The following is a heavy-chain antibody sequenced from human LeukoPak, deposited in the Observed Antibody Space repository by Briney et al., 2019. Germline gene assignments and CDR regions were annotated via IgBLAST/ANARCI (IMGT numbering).Heavy chain of an antibody. J-gene: IGHJ4*02. CDR2: IFAGGGAA. CDR1: GFTFSDYA. Sequence: GGSLRLSCPVSGFTFSDYAMTWVRQAPGKGLEWVSSIFAGGGAALYADYVRGRFTMFRDDSKSTLFLQMHSLRAEDTAIYYCAKNYYDRRGPYSWVFDYWGQGTLVTVSS. D-gene: IGHD3-22*01. CDR3: AKNYYDRRGPYSWVFDY. V-gene: IGHV3-23*01.